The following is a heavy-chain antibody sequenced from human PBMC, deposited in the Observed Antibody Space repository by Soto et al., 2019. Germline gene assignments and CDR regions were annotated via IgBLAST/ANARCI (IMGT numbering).Heavy chain of an antibody. Sequence: ASVKVSCKASGYTFTNYGISWVRQAPGQGLEWKGWINVYNGNTKYAHKVQGRVTMTTDTSTSTAYMELRSLSSDDTAVYYCARGVGSGSYYNQYNWFDPWGQGTLVTVSS. D-gene: IGHD3-10*01. CDR3: ARGVGSGSYYNQYNWFDP. CDR2: INVYNGNT. CDR1: GYTFTNYG. J-gene: IGHJ5*02. V-gene: IGHV1-18*01.